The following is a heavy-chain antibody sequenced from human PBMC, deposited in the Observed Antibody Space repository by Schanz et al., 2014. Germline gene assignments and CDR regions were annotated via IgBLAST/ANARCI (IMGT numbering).Heavy chain of an antibody. V-gene: IGHV1-2*06. D-gene: IGHD3-10*01. CDR2: INPNSGGT. J-gene: IGHJ5*02. CDR3: AREGTIIRGLTGWFDP. Sequence: QVQLVQSGAEVKKPGASVKVSCKASGYTFTDYHIHWVRQAPGQGLEWMGRINPNSGGTNFEQKFEGRVTVTRDTSSSTAYMELGSLRFDDTAVYYCAREGTIIRGLTGWFDPWGQGTLVTVSS. CDR1: GYTFTDYH.